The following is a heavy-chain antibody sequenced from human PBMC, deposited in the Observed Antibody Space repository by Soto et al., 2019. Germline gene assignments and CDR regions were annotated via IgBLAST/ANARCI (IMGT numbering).Heavy chain of an antibody. CDR3: AHRLVPVVVINDYYYHNGMDV. Sequence: SGPTLVNPTQTLTLTCTFSGFSLSTSGVGVGWIRQPPGKALEWLALIYWNDDKRYSPSLKSRLTITKDTSKNQVVLTMTNMDPVDTATYYCAHRLVPVVVINDYYYHNGMDVWGQGTSVTSP. D-gene: IGHD3-22*01. CDR1: GFSLSTSGVG. V-gene: IGHV2-5*01. CDR2: IYWNDDK. J-gene: IGHJ6*02.